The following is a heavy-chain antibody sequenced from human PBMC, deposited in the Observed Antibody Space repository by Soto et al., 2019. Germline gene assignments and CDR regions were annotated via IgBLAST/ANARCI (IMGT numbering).Heavy chain of an antibody. CDR1: GFTFSSYH. CDR3: ARIGSWALNFDY. CDR2: KWSDGSEK. Sequence: QVQLVESGGGVVQPGRSLRLSCAASGFTFSSYHMHWVRQAPGKGLEWVAVKWSDGSEKYYTYSVKGRFTISRDNSKNTLYLQMNSLRAEDTAVYYCARIGSWALNFDYWGQGTLVTVSS. D-gene: IGHD6-13*01. V-gene: IGHV3-33*01. J-gene: IGHJ4*02.